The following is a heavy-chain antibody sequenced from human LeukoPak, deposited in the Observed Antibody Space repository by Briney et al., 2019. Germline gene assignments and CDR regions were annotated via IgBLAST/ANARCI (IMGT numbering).Heavy chain of an antibody. CDR2: IKSKTDGGTT. CDR3: TTHSSGYQGDFDY. CDR1: GFTFSSYA. D-gene: IGHD3-22*01. V-gene: IGHV3-15*01. Sequence: GGSLRLSCAASGFTFSSYAMSWVRQAPGKGLEWVGRIKSKTDGGTTDYAAPVKGRFTISRDDSKNTLYLQMNSLKTEDTAVYYCTTHSSGYQGDFDYWGQGTLVTVSS. J-gene: IGHJ4*02.